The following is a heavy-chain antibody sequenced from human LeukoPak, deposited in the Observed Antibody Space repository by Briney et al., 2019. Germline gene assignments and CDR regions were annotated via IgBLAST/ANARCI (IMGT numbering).Heavy chain of an antibody. Sequence: SVKVSCKASGGTLSSYAISWVRQAPGQGLEWMGGIIPIFGTANYAQKFQGRVTITADESTSTAYMELSSLRSEDTAVYYCARVGVYGDYSIDYWGQGTLVTVSS. J-gene: IGHJ4*02. CDR1: GGTLSSYA. V-gene: IGHV1-69*13. CDR3: ARVGVYGDYSIDY. CDR2: IIPIFGTA. D-gene: IGHD4-17*01.